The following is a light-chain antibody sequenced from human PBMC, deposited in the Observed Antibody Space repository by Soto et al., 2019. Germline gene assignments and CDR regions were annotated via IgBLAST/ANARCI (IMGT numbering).Light chain of an antibody. J-gene: IGKJ5*01. Sequence: EIVLTQSPVTLSLSPGERATLSCRASQSVRTYLAWYQVKPGQAPRLLIYDASSRASGVPARFSGSGSGTDFTLTISSLESEDFAVYYCQQRNAWPPLTFGGGTRLEIK. CDR3: QQRNAWPPLT. CDR2: DAS. V-gene: IGKV3-11*01. CDR1: QSVRTY.